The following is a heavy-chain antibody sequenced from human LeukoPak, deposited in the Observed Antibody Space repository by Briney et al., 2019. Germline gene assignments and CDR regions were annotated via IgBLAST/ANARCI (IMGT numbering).Heavy chain of an antibody. J-gene: IGHJ4*02. Sequence: GGSLRLSCVASGYSFSNHGMEWVRQAPGKGLEWVALIQFAGSRQWYADSVKGRFIISKDNSKDTLYLQMDSLRVEDTAVYYCARVFGATSTLDSWGQGTLVTVSS. D-gene: IGHD1-26*01. V-gene: IGHV3-30*02. CDR3: ARVFGATSTLDS. CDR1: GYSFSNHG. CDR2: IQFAGSRQ.